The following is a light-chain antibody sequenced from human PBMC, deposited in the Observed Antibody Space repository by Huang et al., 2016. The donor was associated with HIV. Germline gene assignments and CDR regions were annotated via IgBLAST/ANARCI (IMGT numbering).Light chain of an antibody. Sequence: DIQMTQSPSTLSASEGDRVTITCRASKRISSWLAWYQQKPGKAPKLLIHKTSSLQIGVPSRFSGSGSGTEFTLTISSLQPDDFATYYCQQYNSYLLTFGGGTKVEIK. CDR1: KRISSW. J-gene: IGKJ4*01. CDR3: QQYNSYLLT. CDR2: KTS. V-gene: IGKV1-5*03.